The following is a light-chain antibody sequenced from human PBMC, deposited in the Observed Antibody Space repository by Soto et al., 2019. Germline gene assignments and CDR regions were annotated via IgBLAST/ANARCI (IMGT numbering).Light chain of an antibody. CDR2: GAS. V-gene: IGKV3-15*01. CDR1: QSVRSN. Sequence: EVVMTQSPATLSVSPGERVTLSCRASQSVRSNLAWYQQKPGQSPRLLIYGASTRATGIPARFSGSGSGTEFTLTISSLQSEDFAVYYCQQYNNWHPITFGQGTRLEI. CDR3: QQYNNWHPIT. J-gene: IGKJ5*01.